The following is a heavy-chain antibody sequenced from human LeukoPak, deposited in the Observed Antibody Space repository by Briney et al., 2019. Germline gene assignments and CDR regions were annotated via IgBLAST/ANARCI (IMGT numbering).Heavy chain of an antibody. D-gene: IGHD1-7*01. V-gene: IGHV5-51*01. J-gene: IGHJ4*02. CDR2: ISPGDSDA. CDR3: ARQKYSWNYVYDY. CDR1: GYRFTSYW. Sequence: GESLKISCKGSGYRFTSYWIGWVRQMPGKGLELMGIISPGDSDARYSPSFQGQVTLSADKSLSTAYLQLSSLKASDTAMYYCARQKYSWNYVYDYWGQGTLVTVSS.